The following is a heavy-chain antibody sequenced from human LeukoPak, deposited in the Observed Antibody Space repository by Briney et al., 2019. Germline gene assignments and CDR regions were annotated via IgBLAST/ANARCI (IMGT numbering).Heavy chain of an antibody. D-gene: IGHD1-26*01. Sequence: KPSETLSLTCAVSGDSMRSFYWTWIRQSAGKGLEWIRRISGSGTTNYNPSLKSQLTMSVDTSKNHFSLRLSSLTAADTAVYYCARDGGSGRYVYWGQGTLVTVSS. CDR2: ISGSGTT. J-gene: IGHJ4*02. CDR1: GDSMRSFY. CDR3: ARDGGSGRYVY. V-gene: IGHV4-4*07.